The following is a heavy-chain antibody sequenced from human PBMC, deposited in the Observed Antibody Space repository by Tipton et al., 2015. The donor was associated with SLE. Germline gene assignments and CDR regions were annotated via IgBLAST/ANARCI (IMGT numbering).Heavy chain of an antibody. CDR3: ARDKQLVPNWFDP. Sequence: TLSLTCTVSGVSISSYYWSWIRQPPGKGLEWIGSIYYSGSTYYNPSLKSRVTISVDTSKNPFSLKLSSVTAADTAVYYCARDKQLVPNWFDPWGQGTLVTVSS. V-gene: IGHV4-59*12. D-gene: IGHD6-6*01. CDR2: IYYSGST. J-gene: IGHJ5*02. CDR1: GVSISSYY.